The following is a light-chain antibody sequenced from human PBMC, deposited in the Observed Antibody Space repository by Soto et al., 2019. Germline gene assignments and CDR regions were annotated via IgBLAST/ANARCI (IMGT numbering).Light chain of an antibody. CDR2: EVS. Sequence: QSALTQPASVFGSPGQSITISCTGTSSDVGSYNLVSWYQQHAGKAPKLMIYEVSERPSGVSNRFSGSKSVNTASLTISGLQAEDEADYYCCSYAGSSTYVFGTGTKVTVL. J-gene: IGLJ1*01. V-gene: IGLV2-23*02. CDR1: SSDVGSYNL. CDR3: CSYAGSSTYV.